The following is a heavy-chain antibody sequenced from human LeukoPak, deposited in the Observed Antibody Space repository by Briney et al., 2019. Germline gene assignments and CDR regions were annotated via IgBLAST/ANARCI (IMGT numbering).Heavy chain of an antibody. Sequence: AGGSLRLSCAASGFTFSSYALSWVRQAPGKGLEWVSYISSRTGTIYYTDSVKGRFTISTDNAKNSLYLQMNSLRAEDTAVYYCATEYYGSVSYYDYWGQGTLVTVSS. V-gene: IGHV3-48*04. CDR2: ISSRTGTI. CDR1: GFTFSSYA. J-gene: IGHJ4*02. D-gene: IGHD3-10*01. CDR3: ATEYYGSVSYYDY.